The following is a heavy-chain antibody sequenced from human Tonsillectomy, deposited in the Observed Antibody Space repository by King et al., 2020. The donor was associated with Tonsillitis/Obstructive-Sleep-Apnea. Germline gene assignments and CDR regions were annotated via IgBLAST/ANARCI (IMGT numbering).Heavy chain of an antibody. Sequence: QLVQSGAEVKKPGASVKVSCKASGYTFTSYAMHWVRQAPGQRLEWMGWINAGNGNTKYSQKFQGRVTITRDTSASTAYMELSRLRSEDTAVYYCARDLAAAGTQPFDYWGQGTLVTVSS. J-gene: IGHJ4*02. CDR2: INAGNGNT. V-gene: IGHV1-3*01. CDR1: GYTFTSYA. D-gene: IGHD6-13*01. CDR3: ARDLAAAGTQPFDY.